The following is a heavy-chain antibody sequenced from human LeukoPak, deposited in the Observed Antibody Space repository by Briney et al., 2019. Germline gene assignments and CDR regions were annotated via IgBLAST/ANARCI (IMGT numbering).Heavy chain of an antibody. D-gene: IGHD3-22*01. Sequence: HPGGSLRLSCVASRFTLRGYTMNWVRQAPGKGLEWISYISSSSSIIYYSDSVKGRFTISRDNAKNSLFLQMNSLRDEGTGVYYCAIRGYYDTSYSYYYHALDVWGQGTTVTVSS. CDR1: RFTLRGYT. V-gene: IGHV3-48*02. CDR2: ISSSSSII. CDR3: AIRGYYDTSYSYYYHALDV. J-gene: IGHJ6*02.